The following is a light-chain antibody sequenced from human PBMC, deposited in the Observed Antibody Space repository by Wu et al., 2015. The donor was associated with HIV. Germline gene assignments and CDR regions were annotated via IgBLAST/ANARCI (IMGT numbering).Light chain of an antibody. V-gene: IGKV3-15*01. CDR3: QQYDTLPRT. CDR2: GAS. J-gene: IGKJ1*01. Sequence: EIVPTQSPATLSVSPGERVTLSCRASQSVSSNLAWYQQKPGQAPRLLIYGASTRATGIPARFSGSGSGTDFTLTISRLEPEDSAVYYCQQYDTLPRTFGQGTKV. CDR1: QSVSSN.